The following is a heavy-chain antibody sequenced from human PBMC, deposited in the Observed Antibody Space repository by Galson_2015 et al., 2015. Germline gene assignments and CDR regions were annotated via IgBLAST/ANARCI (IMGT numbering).Heavy chain of an antibody. CDR3: AKELLQWELLLGYFDY. CDR2: IKQDGSEE. Sequence: SLRLSCAASRFILSDYWMSWVRQAPGKGLEWVANIKQDGSEEYYVDSVRGRFTISRDNAKNSLYLQMNSLRAEDTAVYYCAKELLQWELLLGYFDYWGQGTLVTVSS. J-gene: IGHJ4*02. CDR1: RFILSDYW. D-gene: IGHD1-26*01. V-gene: IGHV3-7*01.